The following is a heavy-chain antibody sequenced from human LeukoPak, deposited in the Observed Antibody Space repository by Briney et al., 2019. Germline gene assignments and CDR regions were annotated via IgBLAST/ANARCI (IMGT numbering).Heavy chain of an antibody. D-gene: IGHD5-18*01. CDR1: GYSFTSYW. V-gene: IGHV5-51*01. CDR3: ARPRGGYSYGTSIDNWFDP. CDR2: IYPGDSDT. J-gene: IGHJ5*02. Sequence: GESLKISCKGTGYSFTSYWIGWVRPMPGKGLEWRGIIYPGDSDTRYSPSFQGQVTISADKSISTAYLQWSSLKASDTAMYYCARPRGGYSYGTSIDNWFDPWGQGTLVTVSS.